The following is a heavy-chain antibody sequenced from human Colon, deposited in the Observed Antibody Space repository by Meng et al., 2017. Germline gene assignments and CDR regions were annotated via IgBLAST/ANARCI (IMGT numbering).Heavy chain of an antibody. D-gene: IGHD3-22*01. J-gene: IGHJ5*02. CDR2: FYFSGNT. CDR1: GGSISSGDYY. CDR3: ARYFYDSRGVTWFDP. V-gene: IGHV4-31*03. Sequence: QVQLQESCPRLVKPSQPLSLTCTVSGGSISSGDYYWSWSRQHPGKGLEWIGYFYFSGNTYYNPSLKSRVSISVDTSKNRFSLNLSSVTAADTAVYYCARYFYDSRGVTWFDPWGQGTLVTVSS.